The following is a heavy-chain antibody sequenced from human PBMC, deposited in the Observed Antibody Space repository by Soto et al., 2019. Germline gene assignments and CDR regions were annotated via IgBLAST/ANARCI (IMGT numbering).Heavy chain of an antibody. J-gene: IGHJ4*02. CDR3: AKEVTSCCYPGFDS. Sequence: EVQLLESGGDLVQPGGSLRLSCVASGFPFSGYAMAWVRQAPGKGLECISGISGSGKDKHYAESVKGRFTISRDNPKNTVYLQMDSLKAEDTALYYCAKEVTSCCYPGFDSWGQGTLVTVSS. CDR1: GFPFSGYA. CDR2: ISGSGKDK. D-gene: IGHD2-2*01. V-gene: IGHV3-23*01.